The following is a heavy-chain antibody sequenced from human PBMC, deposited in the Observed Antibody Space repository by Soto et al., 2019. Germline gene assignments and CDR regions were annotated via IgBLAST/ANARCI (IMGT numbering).Heavy chain of an antibody. CDR1: GDSISSGGYY. J-gene: IGHJ4*02. CDR3: ARGGVRTAFRL. Sequence: QVQLQESGPGLVKPSQTLSLTCTVTGDSISSGGYYWSWIRQHPGKGLEWIGSIYDSGSTFYNPSIRSRVTISGDTSNNQFSLKVWSVTAADTAVYYCARGGVRTAFRLWGQGTLVTVSS. CDR2: IYDSGST. D-gene: IGHD3-10*01. V-gene: IGHV4-31*03.